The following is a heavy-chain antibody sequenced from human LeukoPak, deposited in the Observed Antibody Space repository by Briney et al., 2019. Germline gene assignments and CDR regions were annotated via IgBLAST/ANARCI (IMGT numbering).Heavy chain of an antibody. CDR2: INTNTGNP. J-gene: IGHJ3*02. CDR1: GGTFSSYA. D-gene: IGHD2-15*01. CDR3: ARDAPVVVAATDTFDI. Sequence: ASVKVSCKASGGTFSSYAISWVRQAPGQGLEWMGWINTNTGNPTYAQGFTGRFVFSLDTSVSTAYPQISSLKAEDTAVYYCARDAPVVVAATDTFDIWGQGTMVTVSS. V-gene: IGHV7-4-1*02.